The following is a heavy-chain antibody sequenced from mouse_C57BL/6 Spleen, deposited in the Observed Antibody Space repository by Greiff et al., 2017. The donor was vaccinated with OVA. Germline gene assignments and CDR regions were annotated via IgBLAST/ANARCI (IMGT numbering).Heavy chain of an antibody. CDR2: ISSGGDYI. CDR1: GFTFSSYA. Sequence: EVKLVESGEGLVKPGGSLKLSCAASGFTFSSYAMSWVRQTPEKRLEWVAYISSGGDYIYYADTVKGRFPISRDNARNTLYLQMSSLQSEDTAMYYSTRDGGLRQDWYFDVWGTGTTVTVSS. J-gene: IGHJ1*03. D-gene: IGHD2-4*01. V-gene: IGHV5-9-1*02. CDR3: TRDGGLRQDWYFDV.